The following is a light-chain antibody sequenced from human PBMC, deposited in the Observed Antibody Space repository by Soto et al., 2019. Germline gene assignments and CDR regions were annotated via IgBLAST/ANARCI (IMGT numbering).Light chain of an antibody. CDR2: EVS. V-gene: IGLV2-23*02. J-gene: IGLJ3*02. CDR1: SSAVGSYNF. Sequence: QSALTQPASVSGSPGQSSTISCTGTSSAVGSYNFVSCYQQHPGTAPKLMVYEVSQRPSGVSNRFSGSKSGNTASLTISGLQSEDEADYLCCSYAGSMTWVFCGWTQLTVL. CDR3: CSYAGSMTWV.